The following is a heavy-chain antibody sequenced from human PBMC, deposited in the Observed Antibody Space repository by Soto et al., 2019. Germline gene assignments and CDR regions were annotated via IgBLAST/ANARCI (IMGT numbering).Heavy chain of an antibody. Sequence: AETLVLTCPVSFGSISRYYWSCIRHPPGKGLEWIGYIYYSGSTNYNPSLKSRVTISVDTSKNSLFLQMDSLRHEDTAVYYCVRDNESGYSGYDPYFDYWGQGTLVTVSS. J-gene: IGHJ4*02. V-gene: IGHV4-59*12. CDR3: VRDNESGYSGYDPYFDY. CDR2: IYYSGST. D-gene: IGHD5-12*01. CDR1: FGSISRYY.